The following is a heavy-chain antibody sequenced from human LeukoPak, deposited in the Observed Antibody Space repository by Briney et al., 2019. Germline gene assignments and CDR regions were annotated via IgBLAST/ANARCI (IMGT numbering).Heavy chain of an antibody. V-gene: IGHV4-39*07. J-gene: IGHJ4*02. Sequence: PSETLSLTCTVSGGSISSSSYYWGWIRQPPGKGLEWIGSLYYSGSSYYNPSLKSRVTISIDTSKNQFSLKLSSVTAADTAVYYCARHKVTYPYGSVRPFDFWGQGTLVTVSS. CDR3: ARHKVTYPYGSVRPFDF. CDR1: GGSISSSSYY. D-gene: IGHD3-10*01. CDR2: LYYSGSS.